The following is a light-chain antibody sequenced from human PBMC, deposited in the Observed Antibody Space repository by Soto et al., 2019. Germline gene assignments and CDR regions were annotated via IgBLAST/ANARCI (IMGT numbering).Light chain of an antibody. CDR3: QQYGSSPLT. V-gene: IGKV3-20*01. CDR2: GAS. J-gene: IGKJ4*01. CDR1: QSVTSTY. Sequence: EIVLTQSPGPLSLSPGERATLSCRSSQSVTSTYLAWYQQKPGQAPRLLIYGASNRATGIPDRFTGSGSGTDFTLTISRLEPEDCAVYYWQQYGSSPLTFGGGTKVEIK.